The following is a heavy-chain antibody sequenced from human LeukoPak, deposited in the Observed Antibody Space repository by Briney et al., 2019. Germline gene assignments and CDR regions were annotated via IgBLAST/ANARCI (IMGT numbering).Heavy chain of an antibody. CDR2: IYYSGST. D-gene: IGHD6-13*01. Sequence: PSETLSLTCTVSCGPISSSSYYWGWIRQPPGKGLEWIGSIYYSGSTYYNPSLKSRVTISVDTSKNQFSLKLSSVTAADTAVYYCASSGIAADDYWGQGTLVTVSS. J-gene: IGHJ4*02. CDR3: ASSGIAADDY. CDR1: CGPISSSSYY. V-gene: IGHV4-39*01.